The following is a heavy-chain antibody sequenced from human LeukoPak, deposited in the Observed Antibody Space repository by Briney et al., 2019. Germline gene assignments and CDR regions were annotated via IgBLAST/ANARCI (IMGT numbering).Heavy chain of an antibody. CDR2: MNPNSGNT. Sequence: ASVKVSCKASGYTFTKYVMNWVRQATGQGLEWMGWMNPNSGNTGYAQKFQGRVTITRNTSISTAYMELSSLRSEDTAVYYCARVYRRTGTTGWLSYYYYYMDVWGKGTTVTVSS. D-gene: IGHD1-7*01. CDR1: GYTFTKYV. V-gene: IGHV1-8*03. CDR3: ARVYRRTGTTGWLSYYYYYMDV. J-gene: IGHJ6*03.